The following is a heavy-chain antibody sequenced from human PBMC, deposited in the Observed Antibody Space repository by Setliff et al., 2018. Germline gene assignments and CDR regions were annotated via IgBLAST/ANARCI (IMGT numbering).Heavy chain of an antibody. Sequence: LRLSCAASGFSFSSYAMSWVRQAPGKGLEWVSTIIGSGISTYYADSVQGRFTISRDNHKNTLYPQMNSLRVEDTAIYYCAKSPHDFWSGRVFFDYWGQGILVTVSS. J-gene: IGHJ4*01. CDR3: AKSPHDFWSGRVFFDY. CDR1: GFSFSSYA. V-gene: IGHV3-23*01. CDR2: IIGSGIST. D-gene: IGHD3-3*01.